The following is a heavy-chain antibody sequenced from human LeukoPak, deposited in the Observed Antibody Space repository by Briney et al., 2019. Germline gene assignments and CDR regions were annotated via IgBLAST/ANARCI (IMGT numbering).Heavy chain of an antibody. V-gene: IGHV1-2*02. J-gene: IGHJ6*03. Sequence: GASVKVSCKASGYTFTGYYMHWVRQAPGQGLEWMGWISPNSGDTDYAQRFQGRVTMTRDTSISTAYMELSRLTSDDTAVYYCARAAIAVAGDYHYHYMDVWGKGTTVTVSS. CDR3: ARAAIAVAGDYHYHYMDV. CDR2: ISPNSGDT. D-gene: IGHD6-19*01. CDR1: GYTFTGYY.